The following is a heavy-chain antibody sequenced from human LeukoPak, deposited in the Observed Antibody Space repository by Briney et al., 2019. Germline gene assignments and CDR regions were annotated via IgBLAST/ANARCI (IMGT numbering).Heavy chain of an antibody. V-gene: IGHV1-69*13. D-gene: IGHD5-12*01. CDR2: IMPMFGKA. Sequence: SVKVSCKASGGTFSSYDISWVRQAPGQGLEWMGGIMPMFGKANYAQKFQGRVTTTADESTSTAYMELSSLRSEDTAVYYCARGQGSGYDPGDYWGQGTLVTVSS. J-gene: IGHJ4*02. CDR1: GGTFSSYD. CDR3: ARGQGSGYDPGDY.